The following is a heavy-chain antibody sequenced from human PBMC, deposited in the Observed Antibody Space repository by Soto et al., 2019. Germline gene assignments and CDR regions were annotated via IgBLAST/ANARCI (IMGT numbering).Heavy chain of an antibody. D-gene: IGHD2-21*02. CDR3: VQSRCGGDCLQSYSSHSYYGLDV. CDR1: GFSLSTIGVG. CDR2: IYWDDDK. Sequence: QITLKESGPTLVKPTQTLTLTCTFSGFSLSTIGVGVGWIRQPPGTALEWLALIYWDDDKRYSPSLKSRLTVTKDTSKNQVVLTMTNMDPVDTATYYCVQSRCGGDCLQSYSSHSYYGLDVWGQGTTVTVSS. V-gene: IGHV2-5*02. J-gene: IGHJ6*02.